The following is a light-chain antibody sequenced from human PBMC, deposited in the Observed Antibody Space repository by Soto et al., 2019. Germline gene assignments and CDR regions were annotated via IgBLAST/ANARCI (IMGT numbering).Light chain of an antibody. CDR1: SSDVGGYNF. CDR3: SSYTSSSTYV. Sequence: QSALTQPASVSGSPGQSITISCTGTSSDVGGYNFVSWYQHHPGKAPKVVIYEVSNRPSGVSNRFSGSKSGNTASLTISGLQTEDEADYYCSSYTSSSTYVFGTGTKLTVL. V-gene: IGLV2-14*01. J-gene: IGLJ1*01. CDR2: EVS.